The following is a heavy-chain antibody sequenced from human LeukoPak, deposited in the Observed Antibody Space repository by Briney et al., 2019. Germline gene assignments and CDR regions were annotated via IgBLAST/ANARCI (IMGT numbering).Heavy chain of an antibody. V-gene: IGHV4-38-2*02. CDR1: GYSLSSGYY. CDR2: IYHSGSA. CDR3: ARDGSSSSIDY. Sequence: SETLSLTCTVSGYSLSSGYYWGWIRRPPGKGLEWIGSIYHSGSAYYNPTLKRRVTISVYTSKNQFSLKLSAVTAADTAGYYCARDGSSSSIDYWGQGTLVTVSS. J-gene: IGHJ4*02. D-gene: IGHD6-6*01.